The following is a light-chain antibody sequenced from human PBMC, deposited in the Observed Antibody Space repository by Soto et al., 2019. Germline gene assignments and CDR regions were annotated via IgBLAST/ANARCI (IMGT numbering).Light chain of an antibody. CDR3: SSYRAYRPLEV. CDR1: STTIGGFND. CDR2: DVS. V-gene: IGLV2-14*03. J-gene: IGLJ1*01. Sequence: QSVLTQPDSVSGYLGKRATISCPGTSTTIGGFNDVSWYQQHPGKAPKLVIYDVSNRPSGVSNRFSGSKSGFTASLTISGLQAADDAHYYCSSYRAYRPLEVFGAGTKVTVL.